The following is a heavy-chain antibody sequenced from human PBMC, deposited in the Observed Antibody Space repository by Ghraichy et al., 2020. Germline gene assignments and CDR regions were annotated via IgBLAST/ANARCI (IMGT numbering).Heavy chain of an antibody. V-gene: IGHV4-61*01. CDR3: ARDRVAARPPYYYYGMDV. CDR1: GGSVSSGSYY. Sequence: SETLSLTCTVSGGSVSSGSYYWSWIRQPPGKGLEWIGYIYYSGSTNYNPSLKSRVTISVDTSKNQFSLKLSSVTAADTAVYYCARDRVAARPPYYYYGMDVWGQVTTVTVSS. D-gene: IGHD6-6*01. CDR2: IYYSGST. J-gene: IGHJ6*02.